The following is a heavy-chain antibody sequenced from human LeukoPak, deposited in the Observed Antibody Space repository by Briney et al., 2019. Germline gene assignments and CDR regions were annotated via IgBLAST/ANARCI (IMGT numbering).Heavy chain of an antibody. D-gene: IGHD3-10*01. CDR2: IYPGDSDT. CDR3: ARVLYGSGSYFNPFDY. V-gene: IGHV5-51*01. J-gene: IGHJ4*02. Sequence: GESLKISCKGSGYSFSNFWIAWVRQMPGKGLEWMGIIYPGDSDTRYRPSFQGQVTISADKSISTAYLQWSSLKASDTAIYFCARVLYGSGSYFNPFDYWGQGTLVTVSS. CDR1: GYSFSNFW.